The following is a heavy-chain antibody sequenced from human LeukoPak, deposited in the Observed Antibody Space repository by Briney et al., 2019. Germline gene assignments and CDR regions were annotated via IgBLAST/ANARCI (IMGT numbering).Heavy chain of an antibody. CDR2: ISGSGGST. Sequence: GGSLRLSCAASGSTFSSYAMSWVRQAPGKGLEWVSAISGSGGSTYYEDSVKGRFTISRDNSKNTLYLQMNRLRAEDTDVYYCEKEEDSVTPGFDYWGQGTLVPVSS. V-gene: IGHV3-23*01. CDR3: EKEEDSVTPGFDY. CDR1: GSTFSSYA. J-gene: IGHJ4*02. D-gene: IGHD4-17*01.